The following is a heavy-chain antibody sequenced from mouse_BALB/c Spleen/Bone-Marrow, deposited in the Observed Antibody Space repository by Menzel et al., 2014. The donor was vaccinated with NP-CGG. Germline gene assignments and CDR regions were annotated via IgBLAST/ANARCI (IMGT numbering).Heavy chain of an antibody. D-gene: IGHD2-14*01. CDR1: GYTFTSYY. Sequence: VNVVESGPELVKPGASVRISCKASGYTFTSYYIHWVKQRPGQGLEWIGWIYPGNVNTNYNEKFEAKATLTADKSSSTAYMQLSSLTSEDSAVYFCARGGYDGAWFAYWGQGTLVTVSA. V-gene: IGHV1S56*01. CDR2: IYPGNVNT. J-gene: IGHJ3*01. CDR3: ARGGYDGAWFAY.